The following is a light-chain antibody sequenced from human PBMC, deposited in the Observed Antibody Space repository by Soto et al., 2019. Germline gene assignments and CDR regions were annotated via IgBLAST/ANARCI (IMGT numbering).Light chain of an antibody. CDR3: LLYLGGGIGV. Sequence: QTVVTQEPSFSVSPGGTVTLTCGLSSGPVFTSSYPNWYQQTPGQAPRTLIFNTNTRSSGVPDRFSGSIRGDKAALTITGAQADDDSYYCCLLYLGGGIGVFGGGTKLTVL. CDR2: NTN. CDR1: SGPVFTSSY. J-gene: IGLJ3*02. V-gene: IGLV8-61*01.